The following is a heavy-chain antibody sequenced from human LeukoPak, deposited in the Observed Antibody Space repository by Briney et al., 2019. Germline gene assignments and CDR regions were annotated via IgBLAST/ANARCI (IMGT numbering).Heavy chain of an antibody. CDR3: AKDIRWYYYDSSGYFDY. Sequence: PGGSLRLSWAASGFTFSSYAMSWVRQAPGKGLEWVSAISGSGGSTYYADSVKGRFTISRDNSKNTLYLQMNSLRAEDTAVYYCAKDIRWYYYDSSGYFDYWGQGTLITVSS. CDR2: ISGSGGST. V-gene: IGHV3-23*01. J-gene: IGHJ4*02. CDR1: GFTFSSYA. D-gene: IGHD3-22*01.